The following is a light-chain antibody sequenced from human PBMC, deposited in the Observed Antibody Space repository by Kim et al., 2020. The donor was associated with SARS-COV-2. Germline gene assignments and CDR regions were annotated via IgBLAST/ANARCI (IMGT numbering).Light chain of an antibody. CDR3: TSYANNNTWV. Sequence: GQSITISCTGTSRDIGTFNYVSWSQQLPGKAPKVLIYDVIKRPSGVSPRFSGSKSAYTASLSISGLQADDEADYYCTSYANNNTWVSGGGTQLTVL. J-gene: IGLJ3*02. CDR1: SRDIGTFNY. CDR2: DVI. V-gene: IGLV2-14*03.